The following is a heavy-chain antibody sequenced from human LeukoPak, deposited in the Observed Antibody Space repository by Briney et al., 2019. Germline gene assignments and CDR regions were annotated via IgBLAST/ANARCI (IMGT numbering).Heavy chain of an antibody. J-gene: IGHJ4*02. CDR1: GFTFGDYV. V-gene: IGHV3-49*04. D-gene: IGHD3-10*01. Sequence: GGSLRLSCTASGFTFGDYVMSWVRQAPGKGLEWVGFIRSKGYGGTAEYAASVEGRFTMSRDDSKSIAYLQMNSLKTEDTAVYYCTRDGSGTYSYYYFDYWGQGTLVTVSS. CDR2: IRSKGYGGTA. CDR3: TRDGSGTYSYYYFDY.